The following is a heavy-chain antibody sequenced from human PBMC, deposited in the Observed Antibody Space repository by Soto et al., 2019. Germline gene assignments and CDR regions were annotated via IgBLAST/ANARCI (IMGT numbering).Heavy chain of an antibody. V-gene: IGHV1-3*01. D-gene: IGHD2-8*01. CDR3: ARDPYHVLMVNAPNLYGMDV. Sequence: ASVKVSCKASGYSFTSYAMHWVRQAPGQRLEWMGWINAYNDNTKYAQKFQGRVTMTTDTSTRTAYMEMRSLRSDDTAIYYCARDPYHVLMVNAPNLYGMDVWGQGTTVTVSS. J-gene: IGHJ6*02. CDR1: GYSFTSYA. CDR2: INAYNDNT.